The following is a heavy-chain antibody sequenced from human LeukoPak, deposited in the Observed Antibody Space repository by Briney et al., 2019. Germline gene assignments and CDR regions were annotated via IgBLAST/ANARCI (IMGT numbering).Heavy chain of an antibody. CDR1: GYTFTSYG. D-gene: IGHD1-26*01. CDR3: ARDSEYSGSYVPHFDY. J-gene: IGHJ4*02. CDR2: IIPIFGTA. Sequence: GASVKVSCKASGYTFTSYGISWVRQAPGQGLEWMGGIIPIFGTANYAQKFQGRVTITADESTSTAYMELSSLRSEDTAVYYCARDSEYSGSYVPHFDYWGQGTLVTVSS. V-gene: IGHV1-69*13.